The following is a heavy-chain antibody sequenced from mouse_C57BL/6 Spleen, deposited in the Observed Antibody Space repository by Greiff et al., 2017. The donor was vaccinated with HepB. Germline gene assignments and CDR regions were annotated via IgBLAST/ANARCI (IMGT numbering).Heavy chain of an antibody. V-gene: IGHV14-3*01. CDR2: IDPANGNT. CDR1: GFNIKNTY. D-gene: IGHD1-1*01. CDR3: ARSDITTVVEWYFDV. Sequence: EVKLQQSVAELVRPGASVKLSCTASGFNIKNTYMHWVKQRPEQGLEWIGRIDPANGNTKYAPKFQSKATLTADTSSNTAYLQLSSLTSEDSAIYYCARSDITTVVEWYFDVWGTGTTVTVSS. J-gene: IGHJ1*03.